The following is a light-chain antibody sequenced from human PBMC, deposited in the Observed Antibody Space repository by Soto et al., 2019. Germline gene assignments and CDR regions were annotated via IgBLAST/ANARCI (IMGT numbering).Light chain of an antibody. J-gene: IGKJ1*01. CDR1: QSISSW. CDR3: QQDNSYST. Sequence: DIQMTQSPSTLSASVGDRVTITCRASQSISSWLAWYQQKPGKAPKLLIYNASSLEGGVPSRFSGRGAGTEFILTISSLQHDDFASYYCQQDNSYSTFGQGTKVEIK. CDR2: NAS. V-gene: IGKV1-5*03.